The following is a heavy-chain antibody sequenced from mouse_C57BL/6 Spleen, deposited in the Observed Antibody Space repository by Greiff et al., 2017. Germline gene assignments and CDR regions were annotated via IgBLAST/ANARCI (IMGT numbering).Heavy chain of an antibody. CDR2: IWRGGST. Sequence: VKLQQSGPGLVQPSQSLSITCTVSGFSLTSYGVHWVRQSPGKGLEWLGVIWRGGSTDYNAALMSRLSITKDNSKSQVFFKMNSLQADDTAIYYCAKNGDYGSSYGYFDVWGTGTTVTVSS. J-gene: IGHJ1*03. CDR3: AKNGDYGSSYGYFDV. V-gene: IGHV2-5*01. CDR1: GFSLTSYG. D-gene: IGHD1-1*01.